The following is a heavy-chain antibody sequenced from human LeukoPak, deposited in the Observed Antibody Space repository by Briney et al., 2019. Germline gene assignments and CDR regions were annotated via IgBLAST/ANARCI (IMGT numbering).Heavy chain of an antibody. CDR3: ARDPSTYYYDSSGYYEYNWFDP. D-gene: IGHD3-22*01. CDR1: GGTFSSYA. CDR2: IIPIFGTA. V-gene: IGHV1-69*05. J-gene: IGHJ5*02. Sequence: SVKVSCKASGGTFSSYAISGVRQAPGQGREWMGGIIPIFGTANYAQKFQGRVTITTDESTSKAYMEVSSLRSEDTAVYYCARDPSTYYYDSSGYYEYNWFDPWGQGTLVTVSS.